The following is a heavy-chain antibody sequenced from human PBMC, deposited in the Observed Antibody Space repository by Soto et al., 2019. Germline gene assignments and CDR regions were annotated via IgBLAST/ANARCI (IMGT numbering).Heavy chain of an antibody. J-gene: IGHJ4*02. Sequence: GSLRLSCAASGLTFKSYAMNCVRQAPGKGLEWVASTPGSGGSSYYADSVKGRFTISRDNSKNTLYLDLNSLKAEDTAMYYCARGGGTGWFYFDYWGQGTLVTVSS. V-gene: IGHV3-23*01. CDR2: TPGSGGSS. D-gene: IGHD6-19*01. CDR3: ARGGGTGWFYFDY. CDR1: GLTFKSYA.